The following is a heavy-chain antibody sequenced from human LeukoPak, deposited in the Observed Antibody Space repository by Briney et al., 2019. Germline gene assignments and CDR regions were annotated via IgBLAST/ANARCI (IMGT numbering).Heavy chain of an antibody. CDR1: GFTFSSYA. Sequence: GGSLRLSCAVSGFTFSSYAMSWVRQAPGKGLEWVSGIVGSGGNTYYADSVKGRFTISRDNSKNTVYLQMNSLRAEDTAVYYCAKGSSSGSYYNHAFDVWGQGTMVTVSS. CDR2: IVGSGGNT. J-gene: IGHJ3*01. V-gene: IGHV3-23*01. CDR3: AKGSSSGSYYNHAFDV. D-gene: IGHD3-10*01.